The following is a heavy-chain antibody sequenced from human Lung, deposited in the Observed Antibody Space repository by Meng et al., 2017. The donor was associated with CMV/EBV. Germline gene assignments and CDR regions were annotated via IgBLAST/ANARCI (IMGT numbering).Heavy chain of an antibody. CDR1: GFTFSSYG. Sequence: GESLKISCAASGFTFSSYGMHWVRQAPGKGLEWVAVIWYDGSNKYYADSVKGRFTISRDNSKNTLYLQMNSLRAEDTAVYYCAKDLFDFGSGYVGTLDYWGQGTLVTVSS. CDR3: AKDLFDFGSGYVGTLDY. CDR2: IWYDGSNK. D-gene: IGHD3-3*01. V-gene: IGHV3-33*06. J-gene: IGHJ4*02.